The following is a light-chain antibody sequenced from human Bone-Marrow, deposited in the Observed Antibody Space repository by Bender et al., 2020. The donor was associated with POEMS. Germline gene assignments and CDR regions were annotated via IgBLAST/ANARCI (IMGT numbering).Light chain of an antibody. V-gene: IGLV2-14*03. J-gene: IGLJ2*01. CDR3: RSYTVGTTFIYVV. Sequence: QSALTQPPSASGSPGQSITISCTGVSSDTGTYAHVSWYQQHPGEAPKRIIYDVTHRPSGVSDRFSASKSGNRAYLTISGLQAEDEADYYCRSYTVGTTFIYVVFGGGTKLTVL. CDR2: DVT. CDR1: SSDTGTYAH.